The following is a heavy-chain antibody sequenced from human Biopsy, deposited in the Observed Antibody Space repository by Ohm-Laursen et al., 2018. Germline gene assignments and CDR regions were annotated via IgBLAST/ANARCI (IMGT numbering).Heavy chain of an antibody. V-gene: IGHV3-30*03. CDR1: GFTFTSYA. CDR3: ARDGKRWDYSTYFSWHFDL. J-gene: IGHJ2*01. Sequence: SLRLSCAATGFTFTSYAMHWVRQAPGKGMEWVAYISYDGSGEYYADSLQGRFIISRDNPKNTVDLQMNSLRAEDTAVYFCARDGKRWDYSTYFSWHFDLWGRGTLVTVSS. CDR2: ISYDGSGE. D-gene: IGHD4-11*01.